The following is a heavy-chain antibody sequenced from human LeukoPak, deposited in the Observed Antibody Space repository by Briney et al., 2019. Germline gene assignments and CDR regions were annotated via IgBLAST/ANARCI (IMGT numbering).Heavy chain of an antibody. Sequence: GGSLRLPCAASGFTFSSYGMHWVRQAPGKGLEWVAVIWYDGSNKYYADSVKGRFTISRDNSKNTLYLQMNSLRAEDTAVYYCARGPAMVRGVILDYWGQGTLVTVSS. CDR3: ARGPAMVRGVILDY. CDR2: IWYDGSNK. V-gene: IGHV3-33*01. CDR1: GFTFSSYG. J-gene: IGHJ4*02. D-gene: IGHD3-10*01.